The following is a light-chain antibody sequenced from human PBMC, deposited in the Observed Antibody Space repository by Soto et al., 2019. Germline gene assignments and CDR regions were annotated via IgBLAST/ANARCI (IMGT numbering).Light chain of an antibody. CDR2: EGN. CDR1: SSDVGNFNL. CDR3: CSYAGRHSYV. V-gene: IGLV2-23*01. J-gene: IGLJ1*01. Sequence: QSALTQPASVSGSPGQSITISCTGTSSDVGNFNLVSWYQQHPGKPPTLIIFEGNQRHSGVSNRFSGSKSGNTASLTISGLQAEDEADYYCCSYAGRHSYVFGTATKVTV.